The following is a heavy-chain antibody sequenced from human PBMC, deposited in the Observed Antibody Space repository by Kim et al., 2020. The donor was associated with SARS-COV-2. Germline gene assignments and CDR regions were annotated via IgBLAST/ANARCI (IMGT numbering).Heavy chain of an antibody. Sequence: GGSLRLSCVASGFTFSRYWMSWVRQAPGKGLEWVGNINQDGSAKNHVDSVKGRFTISRDNAKNSLYLQMNSLRAEDTAVYFCATLQDDDYWGQGTLLTVS. CDR2: INQDGSAK. J-gene: IGHJ4*02. CDR3: ATLQDDDY. CDR1: GFTFSRYW. D-gene: IGHD2-15*01. V-gene: IGHV3-7*03.